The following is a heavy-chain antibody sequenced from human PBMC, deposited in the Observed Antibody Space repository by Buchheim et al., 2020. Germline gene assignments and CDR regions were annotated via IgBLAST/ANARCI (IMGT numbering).Heavy chain of an antibody. D-gene: IGHD6-25*01. Sequence: QVQLVQSGAEVKAPGASVRFSCKASGYTFTTYYIHWVRQAPGQGLEWMGFINPSGGATSYARNFQGRITMTRDTSTSTVSMDLSSLKSEDTAVYYCARNVNSGFDYWGQGTL. CDR2: INPSGGAT. V-gene: IGHV1-46*01. CDR1: GYTFTTYY. J-gene: IGHJ4*02. CDR3: ARNVNSGFDY.